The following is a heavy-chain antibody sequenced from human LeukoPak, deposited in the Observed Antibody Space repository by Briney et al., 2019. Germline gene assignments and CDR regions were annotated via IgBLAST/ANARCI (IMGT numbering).Heavy chain of an antibody. CDR3: AKDKSMVRELDY. Sequence: GGSLRLSCAASGFTFSSYGMHWVRQAPGKGLEWLAFIQSDGRNKYYADSVKGRFTISRDNSKNTLFLQMNSLRAEDTAVYYCAKDKSMVRELDYWGQGNLVTVSS. CDR1: GFTFSSYG. J-gene: IGHJ4*02. D-gene: IGHD3-10*01. CDR2: IQSDGRNK. V-gene: IGHV3-30*02.